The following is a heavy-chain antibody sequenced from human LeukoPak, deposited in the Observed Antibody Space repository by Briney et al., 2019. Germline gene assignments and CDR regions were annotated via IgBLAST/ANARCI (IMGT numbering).Heavy chain of an antibody. CDR2: IYYSGST. J-gene: IGHJ3*02. CDR1: GGSISSYY. CDR3: AREGRLLWFGESTADAFDI. D-gene: IGHD3-10*01. V-gene: IGHV4-59*01. Sequence: PSETLSLTCTVSGGSISSYYWSWIRQPPGKGLEWIGYIYYSGSTNYNPSLKGRVTISVDTPKNQFSLKLSSVTAADTAVYYCAREGRLLWFGESTADAFDIWGQGTMVTVSS.